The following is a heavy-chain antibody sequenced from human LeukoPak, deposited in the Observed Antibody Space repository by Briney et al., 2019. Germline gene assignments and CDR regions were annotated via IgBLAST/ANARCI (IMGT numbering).Heavy chain of an antibody. CDR2: INPSGGST. J-gene: IGHJ4*02. Sequence: GASVKVSCKASGYTFTSYYMHWVRQAPGQGLEWMGIINPSGGSTSYAQKFQGRVTMTRDMSTSTVYMELSSLRSEDTAVYYCARDSGRGGDEWELPHYWGQGTLVTVSS. D-gene: IGHD1-26*01. V-gene: IGHV1-46*01. CDR3: ARDSGRGGDEWELPHY. CDR1: GYTFTSYY.